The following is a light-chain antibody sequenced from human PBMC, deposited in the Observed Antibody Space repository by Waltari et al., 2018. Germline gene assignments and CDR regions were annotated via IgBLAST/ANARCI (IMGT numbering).Light chain of an antibody. J-gene: IGLJ1*01. V-gene: IGLV1-40*01. CDR2: GNP. CDR3: QSYDSSLSGYV. Sequence: QSMLTQPPSVSQAPRQKVTSSSPGSSSTIAGVYDVTCYRQLPGTAPNLLIYGNPDRPSGVSDRFSASKSGTSASLPITGLQAEDEADYSCQSYDSSLSGYVFGIGTTVTVL. CDR1: SSTIAGVYD.